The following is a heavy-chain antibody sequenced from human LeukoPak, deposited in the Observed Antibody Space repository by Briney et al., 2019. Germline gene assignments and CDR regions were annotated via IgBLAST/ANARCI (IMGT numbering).Heavy chain of an antibody. CDR2: ISGSGGST. J-gene: IGHJ4*02. CDR1: GYPFSGSD. D-gene: IGHD2-21*02. V-gene: IGHV3-23*01. Sequence: GGSLRLSCAASGYPFSGSDIHWVRQAPGKGLEWVSAISGSGGSTYYADSVKGRFTISRDNSKNTLYLQMNSLRAEDTAVYYCAKGVRDCGGDCYSGGDYWGQGTLVTVSS. CDR3: AKGVRDCGGDCYSGGDY.